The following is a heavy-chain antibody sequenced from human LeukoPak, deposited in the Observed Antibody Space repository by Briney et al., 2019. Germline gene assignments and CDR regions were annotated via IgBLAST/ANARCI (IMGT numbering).Heavy chain of an antibody. V-gene: IGHV1-8*01. D-gene: IGHD3-10*01. Sequence: ASVKVSCKASGYTFTSYDINWVRQATGQGLEWMGWMNPNSGNTGYVQKFQGRVTMTRNTSISTAYMELSSLRSEDTAVYYCARATITMVRGARGYWFDPWGQGTLVTVSS. CDR2: MNPNSGNT. CDR3: ARATITMVRGARGYWFDP. CDR1: GYTFTSYD. J-gene: IGHJ5*02.